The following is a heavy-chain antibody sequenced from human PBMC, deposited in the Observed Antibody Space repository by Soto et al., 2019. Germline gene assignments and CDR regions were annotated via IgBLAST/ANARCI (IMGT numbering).Heavy chain of an antibody. CDR1: GYTFTGYY. CDR2: INPNSGGT. Sequence: ASVKVSCKASGYTFTGYYMHWVRQAPGQGLEWMGWINPNSGGTNYAQKFQGRVTMTRDTSISTAYMELSRLRSDDTAVFYCARDREPRNSYGSDFNPWGRGTRSTVS. CDR3: ARDREPRNSYGSDFNP. D-gene: IGHD5-18*01. V-gene: IGHV1-2*02. J-gene: IGHJ2*01.